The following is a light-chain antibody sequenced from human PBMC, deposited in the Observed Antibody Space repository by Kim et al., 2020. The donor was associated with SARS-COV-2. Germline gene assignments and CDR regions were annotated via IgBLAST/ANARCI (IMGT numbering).Light chain of an antibody. Sequence: NTLTIPCTRRRSSSASYFVQWNQQRPGSAPTILIYDDNQSPSGVPDRFSGSIDSSTNAASLTISGLRTEDEADYYCHSYDRTNHVFGGGTQLTVL. CDR3: HSYDRTNHV. CDR1: RSSSASYF. CDR2: DDN. V-gene: IGLV6-57*03. J-gene: IGLJ3*02.